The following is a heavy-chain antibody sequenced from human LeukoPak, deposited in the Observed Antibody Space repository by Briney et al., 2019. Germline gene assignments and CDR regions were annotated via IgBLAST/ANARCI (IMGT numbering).Heavy chain of an antibody. V-gene: IGHV5-51*01. CDR1: GYSFTSYW. Sequence: GESLKISCKGSGYSFTSYWIAWVRQMPGKGLEWMGVIYPGDSNTKYSPSFQGQVTISADKSISTAYLQWSSLKASDTAMYYCARHIDSYGHFDYWGQGTLVTVSS. D-gene: IGHD5-18*01. CDR3: ARHIDSYGHFDY. J-gene: IGHJ4*02. CDR2: IYPGDSNT.